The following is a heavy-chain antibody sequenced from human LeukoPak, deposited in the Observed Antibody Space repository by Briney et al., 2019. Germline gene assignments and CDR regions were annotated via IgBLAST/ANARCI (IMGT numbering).Heavy chain of an antibody. D-gene: IGHD3-22*01. Sequence: PSETLSLTCTVSGGPMFNYYWNWIRQPPGKGLEWIGYVYVNGITNYSPSLRSRGTISIATSKNQFSLRLTSVTAADTAIYYCARRAYYDSSGYHPTSGYFDLWGRGTLVSVSS. CDR2: VYVNGIT. J-gene: IGHJ2*01. CDR3: ARRAYYDSSGYHPTSGYFDL. CDR1: GGPMFNYY. V-gene: IGHV4-4*08.